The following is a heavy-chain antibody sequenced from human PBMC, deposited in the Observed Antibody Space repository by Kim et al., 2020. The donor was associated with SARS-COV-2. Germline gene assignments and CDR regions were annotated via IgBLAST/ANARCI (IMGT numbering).Heavy chain of an antibody. J-gene: IGHJ4*02. CDR2: MNPNSGNT. Sequence: ASVKVSCKASGYTFTSYDINWVRQATGQGLEWMGWMNPNSGNTGYAQKFQGRVTMTRNTSINTAYMELSSLRYDNTAVYYCVCRYRGLSGNDYWCQGTLVTVSS. D-gene: IGHD3-9*01. V-gene: IGHV1-8*01. CDR3: VCRYRGLSGNDY. CDR1: GYTFTSYD.